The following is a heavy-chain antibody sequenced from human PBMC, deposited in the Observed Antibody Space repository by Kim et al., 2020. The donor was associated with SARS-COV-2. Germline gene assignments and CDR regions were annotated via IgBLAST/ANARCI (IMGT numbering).Heavy chain of an antibody. Sequence: ASVKVSCKASGYTFTSYYMHWVRQATGQGLEWMGIINPSGCSTSYPQKFQGRVTMTRDTSTSTVYMELSSLRSEDTAVYYCEREHRVVPDYWGQGTLVTVSS. CDR1: GYTFTSYY. CDR2: INPSGCST. J-gene: IGHJ4*02. D-gene: IGHD3-10*01. V-gene: IGHV1-46*01. CDR3: EREHRVVPDY.